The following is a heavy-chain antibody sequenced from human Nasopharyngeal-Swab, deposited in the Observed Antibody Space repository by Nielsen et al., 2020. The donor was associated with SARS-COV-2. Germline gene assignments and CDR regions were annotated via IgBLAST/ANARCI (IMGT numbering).Heavy chain of an antibody. V-gene: IGHV4-31*03. CDR3: AREFHCSSTSCSPGWFDP. D-gene: IGHD2-2*01. CDR2: IYYSGST. CDR1: GGSISSGGYY. J-gene: IGHJ5*02. Sequence: SETLSLTCTVSGGSISSGGYYWSWIRQHPGKGLEWIGYIYYSGSTYYNPSLKSRVTISVDTSKNQFSLKLSSVTAADTAVYYCAREFHCSSTSCSPGWFDPWGQGTLVTVSS.